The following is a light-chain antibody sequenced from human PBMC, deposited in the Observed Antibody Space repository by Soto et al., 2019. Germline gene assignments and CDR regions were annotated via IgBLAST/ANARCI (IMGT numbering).Light chain of an antibody. J-gene: IGKJ4*01. CDR2: TGS. CDR3: QHRYNWPLT. V-gene: IGKV1-12*01. Sequence: DIQMTQSPSSVSASVGDRVTITCRASQAIDSWLAWYQQKPGEAPKLLIFTGSLLHSGVPPRFSGSGSGTDFTLTISSLQPEDFAVYYCQHRYNWPLTFGGGTKVEIK. CDR1: QAIDSW.